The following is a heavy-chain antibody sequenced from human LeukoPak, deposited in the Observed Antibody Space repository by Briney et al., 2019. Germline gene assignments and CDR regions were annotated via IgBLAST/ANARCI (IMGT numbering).Heavy chain of an antibody. J-gene: IGHJ5*02. CDR1: GYTFTSYD. V-gene: IGHV1-8*01. Sequence: ASLKVSCKASGYTFTSYDINWVRQATGQGLEWMGWMNPNIGNTGYAQKFQGRVTMTRNTSISTAYMDLSNLRSEDTAVYYCARKNSHYEFSSGYSLNWFDPWGQGTLVTVSS. CDR2: MNPNIGNT. D-gene: IGHD3-3*01. CDR3: ARKNSHYEFSSGYSLNWFDP.